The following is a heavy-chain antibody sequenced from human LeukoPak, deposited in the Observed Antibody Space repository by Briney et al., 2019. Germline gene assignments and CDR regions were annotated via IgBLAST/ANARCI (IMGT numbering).Heavy chain of an antibody. CDR1: GDSVSSNSAA. CDR3: ARGLLLWFGQIDY. Sequence: SQTLSLTCAISGDSVSSNSAAWNWIRQPPSRGLEWLGRAYYRSKWYNDYAVSVKSRITINPDTSKNQFSLQLNSVTPEDTAVYYCARGLLLWFGQIDYWGQGTLVTVSS. V-gene: IGHV6-1*01. D-gene: IGHD3-10*01. J-gene: IGHJ4*02. CDR2: AYYRSKWYN.